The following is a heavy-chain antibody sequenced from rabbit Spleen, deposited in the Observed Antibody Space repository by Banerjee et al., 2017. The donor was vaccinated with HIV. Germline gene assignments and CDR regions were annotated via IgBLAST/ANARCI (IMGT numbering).Heavy chain of an antibody. CDR2: INMFTGKS. Sequence: QSLEESGGDLVKPGASLTLTCTASGFSFSSSYYICWVRQAPGKGLEWIACINMFTGKSVYATWAKGRFIMSRPSSTTVTLQMTSLTVADTATYFCARDLVAAIGWNFNLWGPGTLVTVS. D-gene: IGHD3-1*01. CDR3: ARDLVAAIGWNFNL. V-gene: IGHV1S40*01. CDR1: GFSFSSSYY. J-gene: IGHJ4*01.